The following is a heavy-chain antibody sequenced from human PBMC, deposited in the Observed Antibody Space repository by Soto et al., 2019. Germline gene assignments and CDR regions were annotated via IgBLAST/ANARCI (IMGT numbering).Heavy chain of an antibody. V-gene: IGHV3-30-3*01. D-gene: IGHD6-6*01. J-gene: IGHJ6*02. CDR1: GFTFSSYA. Sequence: QVQLVESGGGVVQPGRSLRLSCAASGFTFSSYAMHWVRQAPGKGLEWVAVISYDGSNKYYADSVKGRFTISRDNSKNTLYLQMNSLRAEDTAVYYCASLRHDPYSSSSDYYYYGMDVWGQGTTVTVSS. CDR2: ISYDGSNK. CDR3: ASLRHDPYSSSSDYYYYGMDV.